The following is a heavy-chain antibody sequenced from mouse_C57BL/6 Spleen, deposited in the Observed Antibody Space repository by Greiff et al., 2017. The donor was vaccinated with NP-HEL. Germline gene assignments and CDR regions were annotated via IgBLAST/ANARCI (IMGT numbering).Heavy chain of an antibody. CDR2: INPSSGYT. CDR1: GYTFTSYT. V-gene: IGHV1-4*01. Sequence: VQLVESGAELARPGASVKMSCKASGYTFTSYTMHWVKQRPGQGLEWIGYINPSSGYTKYNQKFKDKATLTADKSSSTAYMQLSSLTSEDSAVYYCARTPGGDWYFDVWGTGTTVTVSS. CDR3: ARTPGGDWYFDV. J-gene: IGHJ1*03.